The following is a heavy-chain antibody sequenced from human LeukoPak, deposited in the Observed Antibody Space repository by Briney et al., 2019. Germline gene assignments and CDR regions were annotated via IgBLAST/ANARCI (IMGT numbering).Heavy chain of an antibody. Sequence: ASVKVSCKASGYTFTSYYMHWVRQAPGQGLEWMGIINPSGGSTSYAQKFHGRVTMTTDMSTSTVYMELSSLRSEDTAVYYCARVLYSGYDYVGYWGQGTLVTVSS. CDR2: INPSGGST. D-gene: IGHD5-12*01. CDR1: GYTFTSYY. V-gene: IGHV1-46*01. J-gene: IGHJ4*02. CDR3: ARVLYSGYDYVGY.